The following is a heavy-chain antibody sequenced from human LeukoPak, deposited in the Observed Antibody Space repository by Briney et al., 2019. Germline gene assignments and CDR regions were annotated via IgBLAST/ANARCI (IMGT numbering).Heavy chain of an antibody. V-gene: IGHV4-4*07. CDR3: ARGFYDSSGYYMEIIDY. CDR1: GGSISSYY. J-gene: IGHJ4*02. D-gene: IGHD3-22*01. CDR2: IYTSGST. Sequence: PSETLSLTCTVSGGSISSYYWSWIRQPAGKGLEWIGRIYTSGSTNYNPALKSRVTMSVDTSKNQFSLKLSSVTAADTAVYYCARGFYDSSGYYMEIIDYWGQGTLVTVSS.